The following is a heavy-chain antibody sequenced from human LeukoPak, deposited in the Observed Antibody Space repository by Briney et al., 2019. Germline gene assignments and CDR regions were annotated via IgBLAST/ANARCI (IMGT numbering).Heavy chain of an antibody. CDR2: IKQDGSGK. D-gene: IGHD6-19*01. Sequence: PGGSLRLSCAASGFTFSSYWMTWVRQAPGKGLEWVANIKQDGSGKYYVDSVKGRFTISRDNAKNSLYLQMNSLRAEDTAVYYCARDPGSHNSSGWYDYWGQGTLVTVPS. J-gene: IGHJ4*02. CDR1: GFTFSSYW. CDR3: ARDPGSHNSSGWYDY. V-gene: IGHV3-7*03.